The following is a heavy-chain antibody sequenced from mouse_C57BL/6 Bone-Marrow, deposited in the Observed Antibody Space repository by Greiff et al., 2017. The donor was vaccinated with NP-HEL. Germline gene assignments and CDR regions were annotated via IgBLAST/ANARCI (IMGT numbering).Heavy chain of an antibody. Sequence: LEESGAELARPGASVKLSCKASGYTFTSYGISWVKQRTGQGLEWIGEIYPRSGNTYYNEKFKGKATLTADKSSSTAYMELRSLTSEDSAVYFCARPITTVVAWAMDYWGQGTSVTVSS. CDR1: GYTFTSYG. V-gene: IGHV1-81*01. D-gene: IGHD1-1*01. CDR2: IYPRSGNT. J-gene: IGHJ4*01. CDR3: ARPITTVVAWAMDY.